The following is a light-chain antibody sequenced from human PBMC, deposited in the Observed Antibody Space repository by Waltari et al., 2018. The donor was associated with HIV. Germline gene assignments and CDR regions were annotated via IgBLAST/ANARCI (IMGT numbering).Light chain of an antibody. J-gene: IGLJ3*02. CDR1: TFNIGAGHD. CDR2: GSD. CDR3: QSYDSRLRGV. V-gene: IGLV1-40*01. Sequence: QSVLTQPPSVSGAPGQRVRISCTGTTFNIGAGHDVHWYQHLPGTAPKLLIFGSDHRPSGVADRFSGSQAGSSASLAIAGLQAEDEADEYCQSYDSRLRGVFGGGTKVTVL.